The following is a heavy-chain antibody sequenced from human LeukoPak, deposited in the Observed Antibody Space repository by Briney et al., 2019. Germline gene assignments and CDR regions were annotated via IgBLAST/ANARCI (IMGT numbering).Heavy chain of an antibody. V-gene: IGHV1-46*01. J-gene: IGHJ3*02. Sequence: GASVKVSCKASGYTFTSYYMHRVRQAPGQGLEWMGIINPSGGSTSYAQKFQGRVTMTRDMSTSTVYMELSSLRSEDTAVYYCARAIGSYDAFDIWGQGTMVTVSS. CDR2: INPSGGST. CDR3: ARAIGSYDAFDI. D-gene: IGHD1-26*01. CDR1: GYTFTSYY.